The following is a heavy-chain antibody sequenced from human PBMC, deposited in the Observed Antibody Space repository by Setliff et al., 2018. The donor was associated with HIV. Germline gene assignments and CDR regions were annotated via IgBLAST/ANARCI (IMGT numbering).Heavy chain of an antibody. Sequence: SETLSLTCVVYGGSFSDYYWSWIRQPPGKGLEWIGEINHSGNTTYNPSLKSRVTMSVDTTKNQFSLKLNTVTAADTAVYYCARVQMAYAAFDVWGQGTMVTVSS. D-gene: IGHD4-17*01. CDR1: GGSFSDYY. V-gene: IGHV4-34*10. CDR2: INHSGNT. CDR3: ARVQMAYAAFDV. J-gene: IGHJ3*01.